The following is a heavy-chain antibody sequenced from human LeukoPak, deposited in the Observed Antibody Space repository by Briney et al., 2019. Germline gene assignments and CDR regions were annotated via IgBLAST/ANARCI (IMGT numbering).Heavy chain of an antibody. Sequence: GGSLRLSCAASEFTFSNAWMSWVRQAPGKGLEWVGRIKSKTDGGTTDYAAPVKGRFTISRDDSKRIAYLQMNSLKTDDTAVYYCTRVWLQYFDYWGQGTLITVSS. CDR3: TRVWLQYFDY. J-gene: IGHJ4*02. V-gene: IGHV3-15*01. CDR1: EFTFSNAW. CDR2: IKSKTDGGTT. D-gene: IGHD5-24*01.